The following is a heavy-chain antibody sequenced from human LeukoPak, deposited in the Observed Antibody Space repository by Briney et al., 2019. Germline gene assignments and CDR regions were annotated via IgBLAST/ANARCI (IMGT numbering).Heavy chain of an antibody. CDR2: IRYDGSNK. Sequence: GGSLRLSCAASGFTFSSYGMHWVRQAPGKGLEWVAFIRYDGSNKYYADSVKGRFTISRDNSKNTLYLQMNSLRAEDTAVYYCARSRLSYGGNRPFDYWGQGTLVTVSS. CDR3: ARSRLSYGGNRPFDY. CDR1: GFTFSSYG. D-gene: IGHD4-23*01. V-gene: IGHV3-30*02. J-gene: IGHJ4*02.